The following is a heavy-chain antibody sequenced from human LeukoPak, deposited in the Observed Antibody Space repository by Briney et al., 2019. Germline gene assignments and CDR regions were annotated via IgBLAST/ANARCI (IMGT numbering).Heavy chain of an antibody. Sequence: GGSLRLSCAASGFTFTSTSMNWVRQAPGKGLEWISYISSSSRTVHYADSVKGRFTISRDNAKNSLYLQLNSLRDEDTAVYYCARARDGSYDYWGQGTLVTVSS. CDR2: ISSSSRTV. CDR1: GFTFTSTS. D-gene: IGHD1-26*01. V-gene: IGHV3-48*02. CDR3: ARARDGSYDY. J-gene: IGHJ4*02.